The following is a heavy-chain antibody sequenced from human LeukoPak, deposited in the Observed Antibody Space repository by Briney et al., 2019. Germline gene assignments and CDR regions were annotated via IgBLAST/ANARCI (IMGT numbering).Heavy chain of an antibody. CDR3: KSGGAAPGSFDY. CDR1: GFTFTTYW. D-gene: IGHD1-26*01. J-gene: IGHJ4*01. Sequence: GGSLRLSCAASGFTFTTYWMSWMRQAPGKGLQWVANIKHDGSEQYYVDSVKGRFTISRDNARNSLFLQMNSLGVEDTAVYYCKSGGAAPGSFDYWGHGALVTVSS. V-gene: IGHV3-7*01. CDR2: IKHDGSEQ.